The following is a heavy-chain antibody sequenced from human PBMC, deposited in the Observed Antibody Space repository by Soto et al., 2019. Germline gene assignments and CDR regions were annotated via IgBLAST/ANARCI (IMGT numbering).Heavy chain of an antibody. J-gene: IGHJ4*02. CDR2: IYYSGST. CDR3: ARLRLSAYYPDYFDY. D-gene: IGHD3-22*01. Sequence: SETLSLTCAVSGGSISSGGYSWSWIRQPPGKGLEWIGSIYYSGSTYYNPSLKSRVTISVDTSKNQFSLKLSSVTAADTAVYYCARLRLSAYYPDYFDYWGQGTLVTVSS. V-gene: IGHV4-30-2*03. CDR1: GGSISSGGYS.